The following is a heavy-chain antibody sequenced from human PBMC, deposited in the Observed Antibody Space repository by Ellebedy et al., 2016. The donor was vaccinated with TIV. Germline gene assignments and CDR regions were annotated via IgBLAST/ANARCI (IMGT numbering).Heavy chain of an antibody. Sequence: GESLKISCAASGFTFSDYYMSWIRQAPGKGLEWVSYISSSSSYTNYADSVKGRFTISRDNAKNSLYLQMNSLRAEDTALYYCAKGRGPYEPEPLDYWGQGTLVTVSS. CDR3: AKGRGPYEPEPLDY. V-gene: IGHV3-11*05. J-gene: IGHJ4*02. D-gene: IGHD3-10*01. CDR2: ISSSSSYT. CDR1: GFTFSDYY.